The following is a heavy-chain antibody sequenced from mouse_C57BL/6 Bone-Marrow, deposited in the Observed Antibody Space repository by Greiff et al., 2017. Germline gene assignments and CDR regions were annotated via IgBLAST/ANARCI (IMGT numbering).Heavy chain of an antibody. J-gene: IGHJ2*01. CDR2: IYPGSGST. V-gene: IGHV1-55*01. CDR3: ARGENEGYYEDYFDY. Sequence: QVQLQQPGAELVKPGASVKMSCKASGYTFTSYWITWVKQRPGQGLEWIGDIYPGSGSTNYNEKFKSKATLTVDTSSSTAYMQLSSLTSEDSAVYYCARGENEGYYEDYFDYGGQGTTLTVSS. D-gene: IGHD2-3*01. CDR1: GYTFTSYW.